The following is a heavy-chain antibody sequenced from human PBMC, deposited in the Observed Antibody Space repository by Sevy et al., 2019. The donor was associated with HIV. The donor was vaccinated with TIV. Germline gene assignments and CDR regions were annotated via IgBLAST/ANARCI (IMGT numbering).Heavy chain of an antibody. D-gene: IGHD3-10*01. J-gene: IGHJ6*02. V-gene: IGHV3-21*01. CDR1: GFTFSSYS. CDR2: ISSSSSYI. Sequence: GSLRLSCAASGFTFSSYSMNWVRQAPGKGLEWVSSISSSSSYIYYADSVKGRFTISRDNAKNSLYLQMNSLRAEDTAVYYCARDEKYYYGSGSYYAGHYYGMDVWGQGTTVTVSS. CDR3: ARDEKYYYGSGSYYAGHYYGMDV.